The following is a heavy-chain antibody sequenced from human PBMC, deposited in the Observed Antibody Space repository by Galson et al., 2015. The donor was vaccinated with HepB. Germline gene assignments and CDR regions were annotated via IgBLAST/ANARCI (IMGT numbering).Heavy chain of an antibody. CDR3: ARDALEEVVPTTFPYCYAMDV. CDR1: GFIFSSFG. CDR2: IRLDGSNR. V-gene: IGHV3-30*02. Sequence: SLRLSCAASGFIFSSFGMHWVRQAPGKGLEWVAFIRLDGSNRYYADSVKGRFTISRDSSRNTLYLQMNSLRPGDTAVYYCARDALEEVVPTTFPYCYAMDVWGQGTTVTVSS. D-gene: IGHD2/OR15-2a*01. J-gene: IGHJ6*02.